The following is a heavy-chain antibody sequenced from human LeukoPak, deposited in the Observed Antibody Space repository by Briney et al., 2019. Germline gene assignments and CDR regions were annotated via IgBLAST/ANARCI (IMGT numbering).Heavy chain of an antibody. CDR1: GFTFSSYS. Sequence: GGSLRLSCAASGFTFSSYSMNWVRQAPGKGLEWVSSISSSSGYIYYADSVKGRFTISRDNAKNSLYLQMNSLRAEDTAVYYCARVKAVAGTYFDYWGQGTLVTVSS. CDR2: ISSSSGYI. J-gene: IGHJ4*02. D-gene: IGHD6-19*01. V-gene: IGHV3-21*01. CDR3: ARVKAVAGTYFDY.